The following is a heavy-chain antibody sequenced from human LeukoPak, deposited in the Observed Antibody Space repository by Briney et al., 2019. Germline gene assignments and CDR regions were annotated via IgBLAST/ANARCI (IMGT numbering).Heavy chain of an antibody. D-gene: IGHD3-22*01. CDR3: ARQISRGFFDY. CDR1: GFTFSNYA. J-gene: IGHJ4*02. Sequence: GGSLRLSCAASGFTFSNYAMSWVRQAPGKGLEWVSTITNSGGTTYSADSVKGRFIISRDNSGNTLLLQMNSLRAADTVVYYCARQISRGFFDYWGQGTLVPVSS. CDR2: ITNSGGTT. V-gene: IGHV3-23*01.